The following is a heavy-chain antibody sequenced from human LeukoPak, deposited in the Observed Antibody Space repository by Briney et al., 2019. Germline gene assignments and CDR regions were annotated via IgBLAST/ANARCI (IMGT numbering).Heavy chain of an antibody. V-gene: IGHV3-30*18. CDR3: AKSPLKGTASANDY. D-gene: IGHD5-18*01. CDR2: ISYDGRNI. J-gene: IGHJ4*02. CDR1: GFTFNNYG. Sequence: GGSLRLSCPASGFTFNNYGMHWVRQAPGKGLEWVAVISYDGRNIHYPDSVKGRFTISRDISTDTLWLQMDSLRTEDTAVYYWAKSPLKGTASANDYWGQGTLVTGPS.